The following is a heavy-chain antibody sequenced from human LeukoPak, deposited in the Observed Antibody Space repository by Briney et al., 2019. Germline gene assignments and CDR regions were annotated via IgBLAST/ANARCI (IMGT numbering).Heavy chain of an antibody. Sequence: SETLSLTCTVSGGSISSSSSYWGWIRQPPGKGLEWIGSISYSRSTYYNPSLKSRVTVSVDTSKNQFSLKLTSVTAADTAVYYCARAGSWPYYYYYMDVWGKGTTVTISS. D-gene: IGHD6-13*01. V-gene: IGHV4-39*07. CDR1: GGSISSSSSY. CDR2: ISYSRST. CDR3: ARAGSWPYYYYYMDV. J-gene: IGHJ6*03.